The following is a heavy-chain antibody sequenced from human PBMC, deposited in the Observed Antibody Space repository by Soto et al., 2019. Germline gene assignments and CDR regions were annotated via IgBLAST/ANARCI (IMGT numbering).Heavy chain of an antibody. CDR3: AGPGDYGDYVDAFDI. Sequence: QVQLQESGPGLVKPSETLSLTCTVSGGSISSYYWSWIRQPPGKGLEWIGYIYYSGSTNYNPSLKRRVTISVDTSKNQFSLKLSSVTAADTAVYYCAGPGDYGDYVDAFDIWGQGTMVTVSS. CDR2: IYYSGST. D-gene: IGHD4-17*01. V-gene: IGHV4-59*01. J-gene: IGHJ3*02. CDR1: GGSISSYY.